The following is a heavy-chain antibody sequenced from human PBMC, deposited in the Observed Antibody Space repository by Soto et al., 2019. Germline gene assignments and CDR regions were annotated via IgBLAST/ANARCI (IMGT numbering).Heavy chain of an antibody. V-gene: IGHV4-34*01. CDR1: GGSFSGYY. Sequence: QVQLQQWGAGLLKPSETLSLTCAVYGGSFSGYYWSWIRQPPGKGLEWIGEINHSGSTNYNPSLKRRGTISVDTSKNQFSLKLSYVNAAGRAVYYCARLRGYSYGYRVGLDPWGQGTLVTVSS. D-gene: IGHD5-18*01. J-gene: IGHJ5*02. CDR3: ARLRGYSYGYRVGLDP. CDR2: INHSGST.